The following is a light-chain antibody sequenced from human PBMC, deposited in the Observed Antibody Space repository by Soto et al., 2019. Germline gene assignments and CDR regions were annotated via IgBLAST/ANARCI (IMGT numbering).Light chain of an antibody. Sequence: QSALTQPRSVSGSPGRSVTISCTGTSSDVGGYNYVSWYQQHPGKAPKLMIYDVSKRPSGVPDRFSGSKSGNTASLTISGLQAEDEADYDCCSYAGSYTLVFGGGTKLTVL. CDR1: SSDVGGYNY. CDR3: CSYAGSYTLV. J-gene: IGLJ3*02. CDR2: DVS. V-gene: IGLV2-11*01.